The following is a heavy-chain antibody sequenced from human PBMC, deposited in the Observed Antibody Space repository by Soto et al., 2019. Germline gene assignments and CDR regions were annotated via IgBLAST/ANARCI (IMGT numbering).Heavy chain of an antibody. D-gene: IGHD2-21*02. J-gene: IGHJ5*01. CDR2: IIPISATA. CDR3: ASGLYGDAYFDWFDS. Sequence: GASVKVSCKASGGTFSSYAISWVRQAPGQGLEWMGGIIPISATANYAQNLQGRVTITADESTRTAYMELTSLKSEDTAVYYCASGLYGDAYFDWFDSWGQGTLVTVSS. CDR1: GGTFSSYA. V-gene: IGHV1-69*13.